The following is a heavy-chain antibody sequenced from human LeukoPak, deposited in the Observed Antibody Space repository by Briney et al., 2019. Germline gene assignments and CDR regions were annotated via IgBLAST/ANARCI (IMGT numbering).Heavy chain of an antibody. V-gene: IGHV1-46*01. Sequence: ASVKVSCKASGYTFTSFNLHWVRQAPGQGLEWMGIINPSGAGTSYAQKFEGRVTMTRDMSTSTVYMELGSLRSEDTAVYYCARGDRATVTLYWGHGTLVTVSS. CDR3: ARGDRATVTLY. CDR1: GYTFTSFN. D-gene: IGHD4-17*01. J-gene: IGHJ4*01. CDR2: INPSGAGT.